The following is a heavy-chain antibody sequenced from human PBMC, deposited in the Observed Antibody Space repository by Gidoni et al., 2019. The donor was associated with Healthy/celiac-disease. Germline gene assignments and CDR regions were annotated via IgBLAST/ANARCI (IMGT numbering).Heavy chain of an antibody. CDR3: AKVRHDSSGYSY. CDR1: GFTFSSYA. V-gene: IGHV3-23*01. Sequence: EVQLLESGGGLVQPGGSLRLACAASGFTFSSYAMSWVRQAPGKGLGWASAISGSGGSTYYADSVKGRFTISRDNSKNTLYLQMNSLRAEDTAVYYCAKVRHDSSGYSYWGQGTLVTVSS. CDR2: ISGSGGST. D-gene: IGHD3-22*01. J-gene: IGHJ4*02.